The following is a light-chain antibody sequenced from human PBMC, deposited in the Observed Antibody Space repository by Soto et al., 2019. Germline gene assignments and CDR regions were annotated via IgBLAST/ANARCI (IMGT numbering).Light chain of an antibody. Sequence: QSALTQPASVSGSPGQSITISCTGTGSDIGGYNYVSWYQQHPGKAPKLMIYDVTNRPSGVSNRFSGSKSGNTASLTISGLQAEDEADYYCRSYTGSSTSVIFGGGTKLAVL. CDR2: DVT. V-gene: IGLV2-14*03. CDR1: GSDIGGYNY. J-gene: IGLJ2*01. CDR3: RSYTGSSTSVI.